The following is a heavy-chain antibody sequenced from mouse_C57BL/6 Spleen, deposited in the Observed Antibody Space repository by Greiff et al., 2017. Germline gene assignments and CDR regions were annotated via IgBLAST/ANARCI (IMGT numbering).Heavy chain of an antibody. CDR2: IWSGGST. CDR1: GFSLTSYG. J-gene: IGHJ4*01. D-gene: IGHD2-5*01. CDR3: ARRRDSNYDAMDY. Sequence: VKLVESGPGLVQPSQSLSITCTVSGFSLTSYGVHWVRQSPGKGLEWLGVIWSGGSTDYNAAFISRLSISKDNSKSQVFFKMNSLQADDTAIYYCARRRDSNYDAMDYWGQGTSVTVSS. V-gene: IGHV2-2*01.